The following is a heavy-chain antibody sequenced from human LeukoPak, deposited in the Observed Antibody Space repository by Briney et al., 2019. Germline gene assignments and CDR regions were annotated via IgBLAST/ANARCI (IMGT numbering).Heavy chain of an antibody. J-gene: IGHJ4*02. CDR3: AISYYYGSGSYYSGFDY. Sequence: ASVKVSCKASGGTFSSYAISWVRQAPGQGLEWMGWINPNSGGTNYAQKFQGRVTMTRDTSISTAYMELSRLRSDDTAVYYCAISYYYGSGSYYSGFDYWGQGTLVTVSS. V-gene: IGHV1-2*02. D-gene: IGHD3-10*01. CDR2: INPNSGGT. CDR1: GGTFSSYA.